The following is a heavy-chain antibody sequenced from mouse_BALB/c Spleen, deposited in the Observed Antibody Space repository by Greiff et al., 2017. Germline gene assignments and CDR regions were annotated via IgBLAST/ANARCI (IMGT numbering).Heavy chain of an antibody. Sequence: LQQPGSELVRPGASVKLSCKASGYTFTSYWMHWVKQRPGQGLEWIGNIYPGSGSTNYDEKFKSKATLTVDTSSSTAYMQLSSLTSEDSAVYYCTREGLRHFAYWGQGTLVTVSA. V-gene: IGHV1S22*01. CDR3: TREGLRHFAY. D-gene: IGHD2-4*01. J-gene: IGHJ3*01. CDR1: GYTFTSYW. CDR2: IYPGSGST.